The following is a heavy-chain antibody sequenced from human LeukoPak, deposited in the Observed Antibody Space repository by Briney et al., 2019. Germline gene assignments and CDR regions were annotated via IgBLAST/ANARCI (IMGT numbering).Heavy chain of an antibody. CDR3: ARREYSSGWYYFDY. Sequence: SEILSLTCTVSGGSISSYYWSWIRQPPGKGLEWIGYNYYSGSTNYNPSLKSRVTISVDTSKNQFSLKLSSVTAADTAVYYCARREYSSGWYYFDYWGQGTLVTVSS. CDR1: GGSISSYY. CDR2: NYYSGST. J-gene: IGHJ4*02. D-gene: IGHD6-19*01. V-gene: IGHV4-59*08.